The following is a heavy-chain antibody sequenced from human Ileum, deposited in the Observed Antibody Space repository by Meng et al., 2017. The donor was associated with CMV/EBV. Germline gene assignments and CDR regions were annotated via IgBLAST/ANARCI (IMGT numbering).Heavy chain of an antibody. CDR2: ITGSAAST. CDR3: TKEGGDHH. Sequence: GGSLRLSCAASGFTFSSYAMSWVRQAPGKGLECVATITGSAASTYYADSVKGRFTISRDNSKNTLYLQMNSLRAEDTAVYYCTKEGGDHHWGQGTLVTVSS. V-gene: IGHV3-23*01. D-gene: IGHD2-21*02. J-gene: IGHJ5*02. CDR1: GFTFSSYA.